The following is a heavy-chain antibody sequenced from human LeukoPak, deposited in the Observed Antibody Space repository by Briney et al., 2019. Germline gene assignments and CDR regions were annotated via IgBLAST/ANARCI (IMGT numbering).Heavy chain of an antibody. CDR1: GGSISSYY. D-gene: IGHD3-22*01. CDR3: AASIYDSSGYPKLADY. J-gene: IGHJ4*02. V-gene: IGHV4-59*01. Sequence: ASETLSLTCTVSGGSISSYYWSWIRQPPGKGLEWIGYIYYSGSTNYNPSLKSRVTISVDTSKNQFSLKLSSVTAADTAVYYCAASIYDSSGYPKLADYWGQGTLVTVSS. CDR2: IYYSGST.